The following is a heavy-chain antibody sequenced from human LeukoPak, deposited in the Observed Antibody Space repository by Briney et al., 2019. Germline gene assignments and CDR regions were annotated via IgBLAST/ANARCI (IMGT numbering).Heavy chain of an antibody. D-gene: IGHD5-12*01. J-gene: IGHJ3*02. CDR2: IWYDGSNK. CDR1: GFTFSSYG. Sequence: PGRSLRLSCAASGFTFSSYGMHWVRQAPGKGLEWVAVIWYDGSNKYYADSVKGRFTISRDNSKNTLYLQMNSLRAEDTAVYYCARDPSFSYRAVTTRRYSGYEDAFDIWGQGTMVTVSS. V-gene: IGHV3-33*01. CDR3: ARDPSFSYRAVTTRRYSGYEDAFDI.